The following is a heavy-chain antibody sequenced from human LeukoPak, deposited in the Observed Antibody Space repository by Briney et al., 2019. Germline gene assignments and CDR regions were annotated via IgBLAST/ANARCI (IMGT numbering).Heavy chain of an antibody. J-gene: IGHJ6*02. V-gene: IGHV1-2*02. CDR3: ARGEKISGYSGYDYYYYGMDV. D-gene: IGHD5-12*01. CDR1: GYTFTGYY. CDR2: INPNSGGT. Sequence: GASVKVSCKASGYTFTGYYMHWVRQAPGQGLEWMGWINPNSGGTNYAQKFQGRVTMTRDTSISTAYMELSRLRSDDTAVYYCARGEKISGYSGYDYYYYGMDVRGQGTTVTVSS.